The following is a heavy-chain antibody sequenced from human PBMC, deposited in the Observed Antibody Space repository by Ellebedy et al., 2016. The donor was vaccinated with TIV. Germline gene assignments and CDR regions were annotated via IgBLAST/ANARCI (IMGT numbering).Heavy chain of an antibody. CDR1: GGSISNY. V-gene: IGHV4-59*01. D-gene: IGHD6-19*01. CDR3: ARTIAVAGTFSFDY. J-gene: IGHJ4*02. CDR2: IFYSGST. Sequence: SETLSLTCTVSGGSISNYWSWIRQPPGKGLEWIGYIFYSGSTHYNPSLKSRVTISVDTSKNQFSLKLSSVTAADTAMYFCARTIAVAGTFSFDYWGQGTLVTVSS.